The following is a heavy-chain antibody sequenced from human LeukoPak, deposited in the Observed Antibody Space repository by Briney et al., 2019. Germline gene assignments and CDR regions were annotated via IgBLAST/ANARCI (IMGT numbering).Heavy chain of an antibody. CDR1: GFTFSAYE. CDR2: ISSSGSTI. D-gene: IGHD2-15*01. Sequence: SGGSLRLSCAASGFTFSAYEMSWVRQAPGKGLEWLSYISSSGSTIFYADSVKGRFTISRDNAKNSLYLQMNSLRAEDTAVYYCAKCSGGNCYHSDDHWGQGTLVTVSP. CDR3: AKCSGGNCYHSDDH. V-gene: IGHV3-48*03. J-gene: IGHJ5*02.